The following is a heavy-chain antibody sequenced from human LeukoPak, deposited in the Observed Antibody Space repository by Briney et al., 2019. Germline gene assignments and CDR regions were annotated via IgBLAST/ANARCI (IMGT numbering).Heavy chain of an antibody. CDR2: ISWNSGSI. Sequence: GGSLRLSCAASGFTFDDYAMHWVRHAPGKGLEWVSGISWNSGSIGYADSVKGRFTISRDNAKNSLYLQMNSLRAEDTALYYCAKGSGDWDYWGQGTLFTVSS. V-gene: IGHV3-9*01. D-gene: IGHD2-21*02. CDR3: AKGSGDWDY. J-gene: IGHJ4*02. CDR1: GFTFDDYA.